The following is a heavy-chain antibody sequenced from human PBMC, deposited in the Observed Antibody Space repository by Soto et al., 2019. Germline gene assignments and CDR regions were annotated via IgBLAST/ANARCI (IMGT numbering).Heavy chain of an antibody. J-gene: IGHJ4*02. CDR2: ISGSGDST. Sequence: EVRLLESGGGLVQPGGSLRLSCAASGFTFSVYAMSWVRQAPGTGLEWVSGISGSGDSTHYADSVKGRFTVSRDNSKSMLYLQTNSLRADDTAIYYCAKALYGGFTYWGQGTLVTVSS. D-gene: IGHD3-10*01. CDR1: GFTFSVYA. V-gene: IGHV3-23*01. CDR3: AKALYGGFTY.